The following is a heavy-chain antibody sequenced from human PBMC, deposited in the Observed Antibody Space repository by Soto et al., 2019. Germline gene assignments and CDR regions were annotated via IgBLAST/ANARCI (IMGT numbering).Heavy chain of an antibody. D-gene: IGHD6-19*01. CDR2: ISYDGDNK. CDR3: AKARYASGWSGLDT. CDR1: RFNFSAYG. Sequence: GGSLRLSCAASRFNFSAYGMHWVRQAPGKGLEWVAGISYDGDNKFSSASMKGRLTVSRDNAKNTLYMQMNSLRPADTALYYCAKARYASGWSGLDTWGQGALVTVSS. V-gene: IGHV3-30*18. J-gene: IGHJ5*02.